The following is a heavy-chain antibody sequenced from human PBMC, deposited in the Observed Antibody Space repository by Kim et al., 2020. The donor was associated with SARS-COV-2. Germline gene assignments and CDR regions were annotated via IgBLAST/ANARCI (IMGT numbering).Heavy chain of an antibody. Sequence: GESLKISCKGSGYSFTSYWIGWVRQMPGKGLEWMGIIYPGDSDTRYSPSFQGQVTISADKSISTAYLQWSSLKASDTAMYYCARVVVPAAFYYYYYYMDVWGKGTTVTVSS. CDR1: GYSFTSYW. CDR3: ARVVVPAAFYYYYYYMDV. J-gene: IGHJ6*03. V-gene: IGHV5-51*01. CDR2: IYPGDSDT. D-gene: IGHD2-2*01.